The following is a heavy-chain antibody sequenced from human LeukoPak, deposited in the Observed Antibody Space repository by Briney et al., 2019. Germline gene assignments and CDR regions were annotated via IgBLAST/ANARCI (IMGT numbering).Heavy chain of an antibody. CDR2: INPNTGVT. CDR1: GYTFSVYY. CDR3: AREEGDGSGSFDY. Sequence: GASVKVSCKASGYTFSVYYIHWVRQAPGQGLEWMGRINPNTGVTIYAQKFQDRVSMTWETSISTASMELSRLRSDDTAVYYCAREEGDGSGSFDYWGQGTLVTVSS. V-gene: IGHV1-2*06. J-gene: IGHJ4*02. D-gene: IGHD3-10*01.